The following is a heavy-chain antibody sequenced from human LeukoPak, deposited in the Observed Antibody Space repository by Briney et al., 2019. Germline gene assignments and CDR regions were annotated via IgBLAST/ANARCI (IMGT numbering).Heavy chain of an antibody. CDR1: GGSFSGYY. Sequence: SETLSLTCAVYGGSFSGYYWSWIRQPPGKGLEWIGEINHSGSTNYNPSLKSRVTISVDTSKNQFSLKLSSVTAADTAVYYCARDRSAVAGGASNFDSWGQGTLVTVSS. V-gene: IGHV4-34*01. D-gene: IGHD6-19*01. J-gene: IGHJ4*02. CDR3: ARDRSAVAGGASNFDS. CDR2: INHSGST.